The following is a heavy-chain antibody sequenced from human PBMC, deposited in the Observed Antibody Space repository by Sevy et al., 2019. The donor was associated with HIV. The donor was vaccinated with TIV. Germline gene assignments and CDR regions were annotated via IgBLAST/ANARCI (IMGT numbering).Heavy chain of an antibody. D-gene: IGHD5-18*01. CDR1: GFTFDDYA. J-gene: IGHJ4*02. V-gene: IGHV3-9*01. CDR3: AKDTGGYSYGYGGEFDY. CDR2: ISWNSGSI. Sequence: GGSLRLSCAASGFTFDDYAMHWVRPAPGKGLEWVSGISWNSGSIGYADSVKGRFTISRDNAKNSLYLQMNSLRAEDTALYYCAKDTGGYSYGYGGEFDYWGQGTLVTVSS.